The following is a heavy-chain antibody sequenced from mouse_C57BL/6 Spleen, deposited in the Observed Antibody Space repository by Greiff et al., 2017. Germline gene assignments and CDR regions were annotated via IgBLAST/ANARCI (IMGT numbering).Heavy chain of an antibody. CDR3: ARFYYDYDEEYYFDY. Sequence: QVQLQQSGAELVKPGASVKMSCKASGYTFTTYPIEWMKQNHGKSLEWIGNFHPYNDDTKYNEKFKGKATLTVEKSSSTVYLGLSRLTSDDSAVYYCARFYYDYDEEYYFDYWGQGTTLTVSS. J-gene: IGHJ2*01. D-gene: IGHD2-4*01. CDR2: FHPYNDDT. V-gene: IGHV1-47*01. CDR1: GYTFTTYP.